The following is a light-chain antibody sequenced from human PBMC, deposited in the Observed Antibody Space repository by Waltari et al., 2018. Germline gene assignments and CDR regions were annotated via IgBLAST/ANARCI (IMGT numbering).Light chain of an antibody. CDR1: SSTLRSNP. CDR2: RNS. Sequence: QSVLPQPPPASGTPGQRVPIHCSRRSSTLRSNPVYWYHHLPGTAPKLLIYRNSQRPSGVPDRLSGSKSGTSASLAMSGLRSEDEADYYCAAWDNSLSAWVFGGGTKLTVL. J-gene: IGLJ3*02. CDR3: AAWDNSLSAWV. V-gene: IGLV1-47*01.